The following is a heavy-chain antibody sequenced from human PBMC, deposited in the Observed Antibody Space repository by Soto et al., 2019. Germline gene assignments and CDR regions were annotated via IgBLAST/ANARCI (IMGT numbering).Heavy chain of an antibody. Sequence: VKVSCKASGYTFTSYAMHWVRQAPGQRLEWMGWINAGNGDTKYSQKFQGRVTITRDTSASTAYMELSSLRSEDTAVYYCARARGAFDAFDIWGQGTMVTVSS. CDR1: GYTFTSYA. V-gene: IGHV1-3*01. CDR2: INAGNGDT. J-gene: IGHJ3*02. CDR3: ARARGAFDAFDI. D-gene: IGHD3-10*01.